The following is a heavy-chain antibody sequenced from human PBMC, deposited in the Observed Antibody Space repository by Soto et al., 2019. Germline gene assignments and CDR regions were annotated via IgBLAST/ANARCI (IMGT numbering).Heavy chain of an antibody. CDR1: RYSFTNYW. J-gene: IGHJ6*02. Sequence: GEALKISCKASRYSFTNYWVAWVRQMPGKGLECMGIIYPGDSTTRYGPSFQGQVTISADKSISTAYLQWSSLKASDTAMYYCARQNQEGYYYYGVDVWGQGTTVTVSS. CDR2: IYPGDSTT. CDR3: ARQNQEGYYYYGVDV. V-gene: IGHV5-51*01.